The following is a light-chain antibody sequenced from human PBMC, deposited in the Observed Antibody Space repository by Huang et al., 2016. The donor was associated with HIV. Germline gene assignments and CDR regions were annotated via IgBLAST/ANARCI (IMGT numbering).Light chain of an antibody. CDR1: QSLVHSDGNIY. Sequence: VVMTQSPLSLPVTLGQPASISCRSSQSLVHSDGNIYLNWFQQRPGQSPRRLIYKVSNRDSGVPDRFSGSGSGTDFTLKISRVEAEDVGVYYCMQGTHWPPITFGQGTRLEIK. V-gene: IGKV2-30*02. CDR3: MQGTHWPPIT. CDR2: KVS. J-gene: IGKJ5*01.